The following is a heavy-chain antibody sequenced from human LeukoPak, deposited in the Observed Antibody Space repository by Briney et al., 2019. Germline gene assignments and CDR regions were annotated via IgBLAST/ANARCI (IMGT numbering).Heavy chain of an antibody. D-gene: IGHD3-3*01. V-gene: IGHV3-21*01. Sequence: GGSLRLSCAASGFTFSSYSMNWVRQAPGKGLEWVSSISSSSSYIYYADSVKGRFTISRDNAKNSLYLQMNSLRAEDTAVYYCARDLLTIFGVVPFRGVFDYWGQGTLVTVSS. CDR1: GFTFSSYS. J-gene: IGHJ4*02. CDR2: ISSSSSYI. CDR3: ARDLLTIFGVVPFRGVFDY.